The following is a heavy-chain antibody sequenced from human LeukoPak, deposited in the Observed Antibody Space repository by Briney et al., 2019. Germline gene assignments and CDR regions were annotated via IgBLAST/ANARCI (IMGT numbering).Heavy chain of an antibody. D-gene: IGHD2-21*01. CDR2: VYYSGET. V-gene: IGHV4-59*11. CDR3: ARLQGDSTAIFDY. CDR1: GGSISGHY. J-gene: IGHJ4*02. Sequence: SETLSLTCTVSGGSISGHYWSWIRQPPAKGLEWVGYVYYSGETNYNPSLKSRVTISVDTSKNQFSLKLTSVTAADTAVYYCARLQGDSTAIFDYWGQGVLVSVSS.